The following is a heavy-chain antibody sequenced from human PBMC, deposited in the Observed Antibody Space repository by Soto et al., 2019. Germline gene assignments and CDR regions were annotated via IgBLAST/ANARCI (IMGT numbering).Heavy chain of an antibody. CDR2: MYHSGSS. Sequence: TSETLSLTFAVSGGSISSGGYSWSWIRQPPGKGLEWIGYMYHSGSSYYNPSLKSRVTISIDRSKNQFSLKLSSVTAADTAVYYCARVPAYWGQGILVTVSS. J-gene: IGHJ4*02. D-gene: IGHD2-2*01. V-gene: IGHV4-30-2*01. CDR3: ARVPAY. CDR1: GGSISSGGYS.